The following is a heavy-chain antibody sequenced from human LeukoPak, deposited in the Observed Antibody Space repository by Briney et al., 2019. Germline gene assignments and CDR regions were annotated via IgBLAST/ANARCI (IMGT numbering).Heavy chain of an antibody. CDR2: IYNDGSST. V-gene: IGHV3-74*01. Sequence: GGSLRLSCEASGFTFNTYSMNWARQAPGKGLVWVSRIYNDGSSTSYADSVKGRFTISRDNAKSTLYLQMNSLRAEDTAVYYCARVRGGSGSSYAADAFDIWGQGTMVTVSS. CDR1: GFTFNTYS. D-gene: IGHD1-26*01. J-gene: IGHJ3*02. CDR3: ARVRGGSGSSYAADAFDI.